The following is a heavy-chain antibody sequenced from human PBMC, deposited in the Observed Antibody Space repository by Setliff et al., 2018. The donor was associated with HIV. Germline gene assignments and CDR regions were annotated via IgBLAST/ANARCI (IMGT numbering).Heavy chain of an antibody. Sequence: SETLSLTCAVYGGSFSGYYWSWTRQPPGKGLEWIGEINHSGSTNYNPSLKSRVTISVDTSKNQFSLKLSSVTAADTAVYYCARSVSSSWYDYWGQGTLVTVSS. J-gene: IGHJ4*02. CDR2: INHSGST. CDR1: GGSFSGYY. D-gene: IGHD6-13*01. CDR3: ARSVSSSWYDY. V-gene: IGHV4-34*01.